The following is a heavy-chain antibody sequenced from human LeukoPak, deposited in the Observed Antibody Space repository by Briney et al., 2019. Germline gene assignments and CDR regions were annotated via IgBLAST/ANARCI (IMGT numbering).Heavy chain of an antibody. Sequence: ASLRLSCAASGFTFSNYAMSWVRQAPGKGLEWVSAITGSGGNTYYADSVKGRFTTSRDNSKNTVFLQMNSLRAEDTAVYYCAKWGDYDVLTGYYVSDYWGQGTLVTVSS. CDR2: ITGSGGNT. CDR3: AKWGDYDVLTGYYVSDY. V-gene: IGHV3-23*01. J-gene: IGHJ4*02. D-gene: IGHD3-9*01. CDR1: GFTFSNYA.